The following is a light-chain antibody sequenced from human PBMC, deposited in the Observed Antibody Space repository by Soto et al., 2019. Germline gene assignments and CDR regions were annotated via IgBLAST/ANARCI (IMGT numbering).Light chain of an antibody. Sequence: EIVLTQSPGTLSLFPGERATLSCRASQSLRSDFVAWYQQKPGQAPRLLIYASSTRAAGIPDRFSGSGSGTDFTLTITRLEPEDFAVYYCQQFGISPRTFGRGTKLE. J-gene: IGKJ2*01. CDR3: QQFGISPRT. V-gene: IGKV3-20*01. CDR2: ASS. CDR1: QSLRSDF.